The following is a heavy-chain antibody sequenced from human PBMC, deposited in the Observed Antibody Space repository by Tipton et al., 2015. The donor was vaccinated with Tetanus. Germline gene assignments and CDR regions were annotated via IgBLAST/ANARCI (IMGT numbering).Heavy chain of an antibody. CDR2: INHSGST. CDR3: ARAAGFLGLTHDF. J-gene: IGHJ4*02. V-gene: IGHV4-34*01. D-gene: IGHD2/OR15-2a*01. Sequence: TLSLTCAVYGGSFSAYYWSWIRQSPGKGLEWIGEINHSGSTTYSPSFKSRVTISVDTPKNQFSLRLDSLTAADTAVYYCARAAGFLGLTHDFWGRGTLVSVSS. CDR1: GGSFSAYY.